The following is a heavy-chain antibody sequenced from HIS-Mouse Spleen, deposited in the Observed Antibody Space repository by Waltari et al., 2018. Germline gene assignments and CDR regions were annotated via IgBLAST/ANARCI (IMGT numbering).Heavy chain of an antibody. Sequence: QVQLVESGGGLVQPCRSLRLSSTASGFTLRSSGMHWVRQAPGKGLEWVAIISYDGSNKYYADSVKGRFTISRDNSKNTLYLQMNSLRAEDTAVYYCAKDTSGSYSDYWGQGTLVTVSS. D-gene: IGHD1-26*01. CDR1: GFTLRSSG. V-gene: IGHV3-30*18. CDR2: ISYDGSNK. J-gene: IGHJ4*02. CDR3: AKDTSGSYSDY.